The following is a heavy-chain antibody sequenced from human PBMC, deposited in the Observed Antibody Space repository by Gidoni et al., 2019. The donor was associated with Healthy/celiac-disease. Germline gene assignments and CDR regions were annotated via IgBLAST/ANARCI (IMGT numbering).Heavy chain of an antibody. CDR3: ARDRVVVVPAAIYYYYYGMDV. D-gene: IGHD2-2*01. CDR1: GYTFPRYY. Sequence: QVQLVQSGVEVKKPGASVKVSCKASGYTFPRYYMHWVRQAPGQGLEWMGIINPSGGSTSYEQKFQGRVTMTRDTSTSTVYMELSSLRSEDTAVYYCARDRVVVVPAAIYYYYYGMDVWGQGTTVTVSS. CDR2: INPSGGST. V-gene: IGHV1-46*01. J-gene: IGHJ6*02.